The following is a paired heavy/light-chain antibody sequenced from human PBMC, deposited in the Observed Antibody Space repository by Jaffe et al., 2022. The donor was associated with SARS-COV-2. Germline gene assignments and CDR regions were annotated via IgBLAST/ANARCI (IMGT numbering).Light chain of an antibody. V-gene: IGLV3-27*01. CDR2: KDS. CDR3: YSAADNNLGV. Sequence: SYELTQPSSVSVSPGQTARITCSGDVLAKKYARWFQRKPGQAPVVLIYKDSERPSGIPERFSGSTSGTTVTLTISGAQVEDEADYYCYSAADNNLGVFGGGTKLTVL. J-gene: IGLJ3*02. CDR1: VLAKKY.
Heavy chain of an antibody. CDR2: ISYDGSDK. CDR3: ARGEYYYDVPGFGFGDV. J-gene: IGHJ6*04. D-gene: IGHD3-22*01. Sequence: QVQLVESGGGVVQPGRSLRLSCAASAFTFSSYAMHWVRQAPGKGLEWVSIISYDGSDKYYADSVKGRFTISRDNSKNTLYLQMNSLRVEDTAVYYCARGEYYYDVPGFGFGDVWGKGTTVTVSS. CDR1: AFTFSSYA. V-gene: IGHV3-30*04.